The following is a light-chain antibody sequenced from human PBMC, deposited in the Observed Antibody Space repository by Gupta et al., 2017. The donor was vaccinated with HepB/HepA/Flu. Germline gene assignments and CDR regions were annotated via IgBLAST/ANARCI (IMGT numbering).Light chain of an antibody. V-gene: IGLV2-14*01. CDR3: SSYTSSSTYV. J-gene: IGLJ1*01. CDR1: TSDVGGYNY. CDR2: DVS. Sequence: QSALTQPASVSGSPGQSITIPCTGTTSDVGGYNYVSWYQQHPGKPPNLMFYDVSNRPSGVSSRFSGSKSGNTASLTISGLQAEDDAYYYCSSYTSSSTYVFGTGTKVTVL.